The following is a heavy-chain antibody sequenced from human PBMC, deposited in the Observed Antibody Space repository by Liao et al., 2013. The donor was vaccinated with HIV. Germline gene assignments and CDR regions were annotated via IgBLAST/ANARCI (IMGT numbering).Heavy chain of an antibody. CDR3: RVDECRVESGSRSNYVRSEVPRRDPSVLPWVRSSYF. Sequence: QLQLQESGPGLLKPSETLSLTCTVSGGSISSSSYYWGWIRQPPGKGLEWIGSIYYSGTTYYNPSLKSRVTISLDTSKNQFSLKLSSVTAADTACSYLRVDECRVESGSRSNYVRSEVPRRDPSVLPWVRSSYF. CDR1: GGSISSSSYY. J-gene: IGHJ1*01. D-gene: IGHD5/OR15-5a*01. V-gene: IGHV4-39*07. CDR2: IYYSGTT.